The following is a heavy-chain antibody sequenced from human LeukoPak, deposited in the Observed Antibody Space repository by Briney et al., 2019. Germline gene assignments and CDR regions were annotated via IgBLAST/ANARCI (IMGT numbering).Heavy chain of an antibody. CDR2: IYTSGST. D-gene: IGHD2-2*01. CDR3: ARDIVVVPAAIDYYYGMDV. V-gene: IGHV4-4*07. J-gene: IGHJ6*02. Sequence: PSEILSLTCTVSGGSISSYYWSWIRQPAGKGLEWIGRIYTSGSTNYNPSLKSRVTMSVDTSKNQFSLKLSSVTAADTAVYYCARDIVVVPAAIDYYYGMDVWGQGTTVTVSS. CDR1: GGSISSYY.